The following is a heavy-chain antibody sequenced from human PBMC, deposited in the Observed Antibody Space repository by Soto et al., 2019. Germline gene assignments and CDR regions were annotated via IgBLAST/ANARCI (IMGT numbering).Heavy chain of an antibody. J-gene: IGHJ4*02. D-gene: IGHD2-15*01. CDR2: ISGSGGST. CDR3: AKAPQGIVVVVAATQSYFDY. Sequence: GGSLRLSCAASGFTFSSYAMSWVRQAPGKGLEWVSAISGSGGSTYYADSVKGRFTISRDNSKNTLYLQMNSLRAEDTAVYYCAKAPQGIVVVVAATQSYFDYWGQGTLVTVSS. V-gene: IGHV3-23*01. CDR1: GFTFSSYA.